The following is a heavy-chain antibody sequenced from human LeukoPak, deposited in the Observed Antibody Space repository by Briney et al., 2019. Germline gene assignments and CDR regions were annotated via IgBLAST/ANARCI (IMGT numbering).Heavy chain of an antibody. Sequence: GGSLRLSCAASGFTFSSYSMNWVRQAPGKGLEWVSSISSSSSYIYYADSVKGRFTISRDNAKNSLYLQMNSLRAEDTAVYYCAKQYYYGSGSYYGDAFDNWGQGTMVTVSS. D-gene: IGHD3-10*01. CDR1: GFTFSSYS. J-gene: IGHJ3*02. CDR3: AKQYYYGSGSYYGDAFDN. CDR2: ISSSSSYI. V-gene: IGHV3-21*01.